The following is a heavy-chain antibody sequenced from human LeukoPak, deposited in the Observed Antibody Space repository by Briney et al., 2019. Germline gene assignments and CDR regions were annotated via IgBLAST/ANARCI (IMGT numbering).Heavy chain of an antibody. Sequence: GGSLRLSCAASGFIFSSYAMSWVRQAPGKGLEWVSGISGSGDSTYYADSVKGRFTVSRDNSKNTLYVQMNSLRAEDTAVYYCVRETGEYSSSLEYFQHWGQGTLVTVSS. CDR2: ISGSGDST. CDR1: GFIFSSYA. D-gene: IGHD6-6*01. CDR3: VRETGEYSSSLEYFQH. J-gene: IGHJ1*01. V-gene: IGHV3-23*01.